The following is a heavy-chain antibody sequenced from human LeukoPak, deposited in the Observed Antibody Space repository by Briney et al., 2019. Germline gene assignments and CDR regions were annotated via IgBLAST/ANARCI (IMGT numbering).Heavy chain of an antibody. CDR2: ISYDGSNK. V-gene: IGHV3-30*18. J-gene: IGHJ4*02. CDR1: GFTFSSYG. D-gene: IGHD5-24*01. CDR3: AKRNVEMATIPDFDY. Sequence: GSLRLSCAASGFTFSSYGMHWIRQAPGKGLEWVAVISYDGSNKYYADSVKGRFTISRDNSKNTLYLQMNSLRAEDTAVYYCAKRNVEMATIPDFDYWGQGTLVTVSS.